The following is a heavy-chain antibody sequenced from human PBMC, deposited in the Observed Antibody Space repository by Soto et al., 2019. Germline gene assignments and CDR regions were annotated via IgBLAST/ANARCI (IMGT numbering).Heavy chain of an antibody. V-gene: IGHV4-34*01. Sequence: SETLSLTCAVYGGSFGGHSWTWIRQSPGKGLEWIGDINHSGRVNYSPSLKSRVTISLDTSKNQFSLTLSAVTAADTAMYYCSTRAYDTNGYYRFDPWGQGTLVTVSS. J-gene: IGHJ5*01. CDR2: INHSGRV. CDR1: GGSFGGHS. D-gene: IGHD3-22*01. CDR3: STRAYDTNGYYRFDP.